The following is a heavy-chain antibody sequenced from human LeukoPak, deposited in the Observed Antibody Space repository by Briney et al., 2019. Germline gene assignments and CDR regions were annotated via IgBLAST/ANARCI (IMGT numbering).Heavy chain of an antibody. D-gene: IGHD6-6*01. CDR2: IYSGGST. CDR1: GFTVSTNY. CDR3: ASYRYGSSFAFDI. Sequence: PGGSLRLSCGASGFTVSTNYMSWVRQAPGKGLEWVSIIYSGGSTYYAESVKCRFTVSRDNSKNTLYLQMNSLRAEDTAVYYCASYRYGSSFAFDIWGQGTMVTVSS. V-gene: IGHV3-66*01. J-gene: IGHJ3*02.